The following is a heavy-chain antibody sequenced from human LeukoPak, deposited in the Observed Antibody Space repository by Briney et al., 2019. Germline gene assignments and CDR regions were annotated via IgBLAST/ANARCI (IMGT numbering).Heavy chain of an antibody. D-gene: IGHD2-15*01. CDR1: GGSISSDDYY. CDR2: IYDSGST. V-gene: IGHV4-30-4*01. J-gene: IGHJ4*02. Sequence: SHTLSLTCTVSGGSISSDDYYWSWIRQPPGEGLEWIGYIYDSGSTYYNPSLKSRVTISVDTSKNQFSLRLSSVTAADTAVYYCARTPSGGIWDFDSWGQGTLVTVSS. CDR3: ARTPSGGIWDFDS.